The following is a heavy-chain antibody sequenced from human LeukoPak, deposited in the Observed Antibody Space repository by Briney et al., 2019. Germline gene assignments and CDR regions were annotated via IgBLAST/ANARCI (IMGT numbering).Heavy chain of an antibody. CDR3: ARDADGDADY. J-gene: IGHJ4*02. CDR2: ISRSSSTI. D-gene: IGHD4-17*01. V-gene: IGHV3-48*04. CDR1: GFTFSSYA. Sequence: PGGSLRLSCAASGFTFSSYAMSWVRQAPGKGLEWVAYISRSSSTIYYADSVRGRFIISRDDAHNSLYLQMNSLRAEDTAMYYCARDADGDADYWGRGALVTVSS.